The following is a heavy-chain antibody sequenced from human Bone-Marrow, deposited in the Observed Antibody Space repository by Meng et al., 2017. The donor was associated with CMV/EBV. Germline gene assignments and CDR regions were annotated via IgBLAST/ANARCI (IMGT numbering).Heavy chain of an antibody. CDR1: GFTFSSYA. CDR3: ARDLLYCSGGSCYNYFDY. Sequence: GGSLRLSCAASGFTFSSYAMHWVRQAPGKGLEWVAVISYDGSNKYYADSVKVRFTISRDNYKNTLYLQMNSLRAEDTAVYYCARDLLYCSGGSCYNYFDYWGQGTLVTVSS. V-gene: IGHV3-30-3*01. J-gene: IGHJ4*02. CDR2: ISYDGSNK. D-gene: IGHD2-15*01.